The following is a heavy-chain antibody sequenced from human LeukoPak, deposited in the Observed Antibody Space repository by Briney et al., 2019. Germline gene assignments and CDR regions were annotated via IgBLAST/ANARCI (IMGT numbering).Heavy chain of an antibody. CDR2: ISAYNGNT. CDR1: GYTFTSYG. D-gene: IGHD5-12*01. CDR3: ARDSTQRVGGYDLYYYYGMDV. Sequence: GASVKVSCKASGYTFTSYGISWVRQAPGQGLEWMGWISAYNGNTNYAQKLQGRVTMTTDTSTSTAYMELRSLRSDDTAVYYCARDSTQRVGGYDLYYYYGMDVWGQGTTVTVSS. J-gene: IGHJ6*02. V-gene: IGHV1-18*01.